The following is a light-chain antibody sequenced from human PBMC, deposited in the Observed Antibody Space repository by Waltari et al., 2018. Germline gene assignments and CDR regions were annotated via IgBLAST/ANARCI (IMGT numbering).Light chain of an antibody. J-gene: IGKJ4*01. CDR2: DVS. CDR3: QQRTNWPPGLS. V-gene: IGKV3-11*01. CDR1: QSVSNN. Sequence: EIVLTQSPATLSLSPGERATLSCRASQSVSNNLAWYQQKPGQAPRLLIYDVSSRATGIPSSISARGASTDFTLTISSLGPEDSAVYYCQQRTNWPPGLSFGGGTNVEIK.